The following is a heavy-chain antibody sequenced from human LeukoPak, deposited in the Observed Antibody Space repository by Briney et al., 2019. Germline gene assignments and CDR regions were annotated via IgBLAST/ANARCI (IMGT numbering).Heavy chain of an antibody. V-gene: IGHV1-8*01. CDR2: MNPNSGNT. D-gene: IGHD6-19*01. CDR1: GYTFTSYD. J-gene: IGHJ4*02. Sequence: ASVKVSCKASGYTFTSYDINWVRQATGQGLEWMGWMNPNSGNTGYAQKFQGRVTMTRNTSISTAYMELSSLRSEDTVVYYCARGYSSGWPFDYWGQGTLVTVSS. CDR3: ARGYSSGWPFDY.